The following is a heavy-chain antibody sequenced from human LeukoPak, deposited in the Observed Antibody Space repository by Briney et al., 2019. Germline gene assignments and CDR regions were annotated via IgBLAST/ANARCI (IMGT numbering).Heavy chain of an antibody. CDR1: GFTFSAYV. Sequence: PGGSLRLSCAASGFTFSAYVMHWVRQAPGKGLECVAVISNDGNEKYYADSVKGRFSISRDNSKNTLYLQMSSLRTEDTAVYYCVRDGGYTGGWTYGAGDYWGQGNLVTASS. D-gene: IGHD2-8*02. V-gene: IGHV3-30*04. CDR2: ISNDGNEK. CDR3: VRDGGYTGGWTYGAGDY. J-gene: IGHJ4*01.